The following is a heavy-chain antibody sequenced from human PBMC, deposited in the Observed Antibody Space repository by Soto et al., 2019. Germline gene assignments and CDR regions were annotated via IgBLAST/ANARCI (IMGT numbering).Heavy chain of an antibody. D-gene: IGHD6-13*01. Sequence: SETLSLTCTVSGGSISSSSYYWGWIRQPPGKGLEWIGSIYYSGSTYYNPSLKSRVTISVDTSKNQFSLKLSSVTAADTAVYYCARLRVQGIAAAGTNAGYYYYGMDVWGQGTTVTVSS. CDR2: IYYSGST. J-gene: IGHJ6*02. CDR3: ARLRVQGIAAAGTNAGYYYYGMDV. CDR1: GGSISSSSYY. V-gene: IGHV4-39*01.